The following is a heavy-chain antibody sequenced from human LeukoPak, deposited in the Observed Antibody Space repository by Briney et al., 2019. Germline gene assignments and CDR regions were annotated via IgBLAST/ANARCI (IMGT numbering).Heavy chain of an antibody. CDR2: ISWNSGTV. CDR3: VKDVGRNYYYGMDV. Sequence: GGSLRLSCAASGFTFDVYAMHWVRQAPGKGLEWVSGISWNSGTVGYADSVKGRFTISRDNAKNSLYLQMNSLRVEDTALYYCVKDVGRNYYYGMDVWGQGTTVTVSS. J-gene: IGHJ6*02. V-gene: IGHV3-9*01. CDR1: GFTFDVYA.